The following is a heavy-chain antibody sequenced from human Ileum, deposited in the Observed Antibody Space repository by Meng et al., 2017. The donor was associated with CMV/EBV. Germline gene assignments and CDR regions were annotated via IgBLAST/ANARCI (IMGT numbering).Heavy chain of an antibody. CDR1: GINCSTRD. CDR3: ARGHLSFA. Sequence: LRLACASSGINCSTRDVSWIRQAPGRGLEWVSYISDRSGTPYSVDSMKSRFTISRDNSKNTVYLQMNGLRGEDTAIYYCARGHLSFAGGPGTLVTVSS. V-gene: IGHV3-23*01. D-gene: IGHD2/OR15-2a*01. CDR2: ISDRSGTP. J-gene: IGHJ4*02.